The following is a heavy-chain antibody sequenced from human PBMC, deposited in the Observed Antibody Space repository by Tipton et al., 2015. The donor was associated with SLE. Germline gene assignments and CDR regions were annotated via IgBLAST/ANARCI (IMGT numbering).Heavy chain of an antibody. CDR3: ARANNGYSAFDI. CDR2: IYYSGGT. J-gene: IGHJ3*02. V-gene: IGHV4-31*03. CDR1: GGSISSGGYY. Sequence: TLSLTCTVSGGSISSGGYYWSWIRQHPGKGLEWIGYIYYSGGTYYNPSLKSRVTISVDTSKNQFSLKLSSVTAADTAVYYCARANNGYSAFDIWGQGTMVTVSS. D-gene: IGHD3-22*01.